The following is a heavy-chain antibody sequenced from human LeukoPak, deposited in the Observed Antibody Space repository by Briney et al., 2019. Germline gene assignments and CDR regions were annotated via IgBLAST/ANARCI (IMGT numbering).Heavy chain of an antibody. CDR2: VNSDGSST. V-gene: IGHV3-74*01. CDR3: ARDGVYDYVWGSYRPYYFDY. D-gene: IGHD3-16*02. J-gene: IGHJ4*02. CDR1: GFTFSSYW. Sequence: GGSLRLSCAASGFTFSSYWMHWVRQAPGKGLVWVSRVNSDGSSTSYADSVKGRFTISRDNAKNTLYLQMNSLRAEDTAVYYCARDGVYDYVWGSYRPYYFDYWGEGTLVTVSS.